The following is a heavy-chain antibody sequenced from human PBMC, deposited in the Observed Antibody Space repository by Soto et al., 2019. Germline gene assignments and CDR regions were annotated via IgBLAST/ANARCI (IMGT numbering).Heavy chain of an antibody. CDR3: ARESLTVTTNGGDY. J-gene: IGHJ4*02. Sequence: PSETLSLTCTVSGGSISSGDYYWSWIRQPPGKGLEWIGYIYYSGSTYYNPSLKSRVTISVDTSKNQFSLKLSSVTAADTAVYYCARESLTVTTNGGDYWGQGTLVTVPS. CDR2: IYYSGST. D-gene: IGHD4-4*01. CDR1: GGSISSGDYY. V-gene: IGHV4-30-4*01.